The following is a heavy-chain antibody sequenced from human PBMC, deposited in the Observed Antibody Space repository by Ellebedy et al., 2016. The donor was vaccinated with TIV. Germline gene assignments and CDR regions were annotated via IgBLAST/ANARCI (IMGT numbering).Heavy chain of an antibody. CDR3: ARDRSVGHHAFDV. Sequence: GESLKISCAASGYTFTSYWMHWVRQAPGKGLEWVSRCSIHESGTSYADSVRGRFTSSRDNSKNTLYPQMNSLRAEDTALYHCARDRSVGHHAFDVWGRGTMVTVSA. V-gene: IGHV3-74*03. CDR2: CSIHESGT. CDR1: GYTFTSYW. J-gene: IGHJ3*01. D-gene: IGHD1-26*01.